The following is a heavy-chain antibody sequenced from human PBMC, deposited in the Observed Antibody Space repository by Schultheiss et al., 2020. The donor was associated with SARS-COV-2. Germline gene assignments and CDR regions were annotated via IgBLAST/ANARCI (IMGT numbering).Heavy chain of an antibody. J-gene: IGHJ4*02. D-gene: IGHD5-24*01. CDR2: IRGSGDST. CDR3: ARDPLGRDGYTGIDY. Sequence: GGSLRLSCAASGFTFSDYYMSWIRQAPGKGLEWVSAIRGSGDSTYYADSVKGRFTISRDNSKNTLYLQMNSLRAEDTAVYYCARDPLGRDGYTGIDYWGQGTLVTVSS. CDR1: GFTFSDYY. V-gene: IGHV3-23*01.